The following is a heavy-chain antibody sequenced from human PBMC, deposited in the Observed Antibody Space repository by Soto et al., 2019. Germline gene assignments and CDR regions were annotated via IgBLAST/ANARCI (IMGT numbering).Heavy chain of an antibody. J-gene: IGHJ5*02. D-gene: IGHD2-21*01. V-gene: IGHV3-23*01. CDR3: AQGVSMIAYNDH. CDR2: ITSGGST. CDR1: FDFSHFA. Sequence: FDFSHFAMSWVRQAPGKGLEWVSVITSGGSTYYSDSVKGRFTISRDNSKNTVYLQMNSLRSEDTSVIWRAQGVSMIAYNDHWGSGP.